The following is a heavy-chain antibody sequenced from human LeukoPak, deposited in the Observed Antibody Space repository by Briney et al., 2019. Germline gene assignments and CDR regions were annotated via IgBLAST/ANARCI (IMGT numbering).Heavy chain of an antibody. CDR2: IYYSGST. J-gene: IGHJ6*04. CDR1: GGSISSGDYY. Sequence: SETLSLTCTVSGGSISSGDYYWSWIRQPPGTGLEWIGYIYYSGSTYYNPSLKSRVTISVDTSKNQFSLKLSSVTAADTAVYYCARGYYYGSVNYGMDVWGKGTTATVSS. D-gene: IGHD3-10*01. V-gene: IGHV4-30-4*01. CDR3: ARGYYYGSVNYGMDV.